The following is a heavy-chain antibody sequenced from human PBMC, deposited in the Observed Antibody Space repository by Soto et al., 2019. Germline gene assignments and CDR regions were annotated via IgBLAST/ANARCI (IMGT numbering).Heavy chain of an antibody. CDR3: ARGGTPRSGYFDY. J-gene: IGHJ4*02. CDR2: ISYDGSNK. D-gene: IGHD3-10*01. V-gene: IGHV3-30*03. CDR1: GFTFSSYG. Sequence: GGSLRLSCAASGFTFSSYGMHWVRQAPGKGLERVAVISYDGSNKYYADSVKGRFTISRDNSKNTLYLQMNSLRAEDTAVYYCARGGTPRSGYFDYWGQGTLVTAPQ.